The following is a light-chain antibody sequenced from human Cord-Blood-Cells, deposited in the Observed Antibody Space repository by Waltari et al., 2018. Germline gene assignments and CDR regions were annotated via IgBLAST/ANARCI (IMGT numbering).Light chain of an antibody. CDR3: QQRSNWPIT. V-gene: IGKV3-11*01. CDR1: QSVSSY. J-gene: IGKJ5*01. CDR2: DAS. Sequence: EIVLTQSPATLSLSPGERATLPCRARQSVSSYLAWYQQKPGQAPRLLIYDASNRATGIPARFSGSGSGTDFTLTISSLEPEDFAVYYCQQRSNWPITFGQGTRLEIK.